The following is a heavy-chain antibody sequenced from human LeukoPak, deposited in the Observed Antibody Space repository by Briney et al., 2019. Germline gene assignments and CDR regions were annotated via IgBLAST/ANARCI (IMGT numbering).Heavy chain of an antibody. CDR2: IWYDGSNK. CDR3: ARSAAPQSYYYYGMDV. CDR1: GFTFSSYG. J-gene: IGHJ6*02. V-gene: IGHV3-33*01. Sequence: GGSLRLSCAASGFTFSSYGMPWVRQAPGKGLEWVAVIWYDGSNKYYADSVKGRFTISRDNSKNTLYLQMNSLRAEDTAVYCCARSAAPQSYYYYGMDVWGQGTTVTVSS. D-gene: IGHD6-13*01.